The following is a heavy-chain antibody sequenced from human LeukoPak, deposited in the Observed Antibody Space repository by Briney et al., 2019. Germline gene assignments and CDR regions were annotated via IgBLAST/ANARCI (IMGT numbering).Heavy chain of an antibody. V-gene: IGHV1-69*13. CDR2: IIPIFGTA. CDR1: GGTFSSYA. CDR3: ARAIFEQPLVYYGMDV. D-gene: IGHD3-9*01. Sequence: ASVKVSCKASGGTFSSYAISWVRQAPGQGLEWMGGIIPIFGTANYAQKFQGRVTITADESTSTAYMELSRLRSDDTAVYYCARAIFEQPLVYYGMDVWGQGTTVTVSS. J-gene: IGHJ6*02.